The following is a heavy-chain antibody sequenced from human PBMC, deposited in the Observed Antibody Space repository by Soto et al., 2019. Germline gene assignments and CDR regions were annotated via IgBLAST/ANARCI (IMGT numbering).Heavy chain of an antibody. J-gene: IGHJ6*02. D-gene: IGHD3-10*01. CDR2: IYPGDSDT. V-gene: IGHV5-51*01. CDR3: AGGGVRGVITRTRDYYGMDV. Sequence: VESLKISCKGSGYSLTCYWIGWVRQMPGKGLEWMGIIYPGDSDTRYSPSFQGQVTISADKSISTAYLQWSSLKASDTAMYYCAGGGVRGVITRTRDYYGMDVWGQGTTVTVSS. CDR1: GYSLTCYW.